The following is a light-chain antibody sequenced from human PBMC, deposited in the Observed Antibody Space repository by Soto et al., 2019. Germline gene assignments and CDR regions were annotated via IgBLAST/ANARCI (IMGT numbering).Light chain of an antibody. J-gene: IGKJ2*01. Sequence: EIVLTQSPGTLSLSPGEIATLSCRASQSFSNNALAWYQQKPGQAPRLLIYGVSSRATGIPDRISGSGSGTDFTLTITRLEPEDSAVYYCHFYDSPQYTFGQGTKLEIK. CDR1: QSFSNNA. CDR3: HFYDSPQYT. CDR2: GVS. V-gene: IGKV3-20*01.